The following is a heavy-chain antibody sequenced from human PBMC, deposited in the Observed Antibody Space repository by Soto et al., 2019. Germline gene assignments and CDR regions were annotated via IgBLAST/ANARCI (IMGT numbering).Heavy chain of an antibody. V-gene: IGHV3-23*01. CDR2: ISGGGRSP. J-gene: IGHJ4*02. D-gene: IGHD1-1*01. Sequence: GGSLRLSCAASGFTFTNYSMSWVRQAPGKGLEWVSAISGGGRSPYYADSVRGRFTISRDNSKKTLYLQMNSLRAEDTAIYYCAKGQMATTFDYWGQGTLVNVSS. CDR3: AKGQMATTFDY. CDR1: GFTFTNYS.